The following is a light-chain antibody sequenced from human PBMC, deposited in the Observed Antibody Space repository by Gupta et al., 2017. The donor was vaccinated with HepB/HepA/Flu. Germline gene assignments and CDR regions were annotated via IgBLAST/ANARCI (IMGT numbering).Light chain of an antibody. CDR3: QQDCNSPFT. V-gene: IGKV3-20*01. J-gene: IGKJ3*01. Sequence: ENVLTQSPGTLSLSPGERASLSCRASQSVGANFVAWYQQKPGQAPRLLIYAASNRATGVPERFSGSGSGTDFTLTISKLESEDFAVYYCQQDCNSPFTFGHGTKVDIK. CDR2: AAS. CDR1: QSVGANF.